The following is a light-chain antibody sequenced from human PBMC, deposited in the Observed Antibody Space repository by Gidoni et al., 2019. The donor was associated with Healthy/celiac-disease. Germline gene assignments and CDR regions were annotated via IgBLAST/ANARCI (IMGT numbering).Light chain of an antibody. CDR1: SSDVGGYNY. Sequence: QSAMTPPAYVYGSPGQSITISCTGTSSDVGGYNYVSWDQQHPGKAPKLMMYDVSNRPSGVSNRFSGSKSGNTASLTISGLQAEDEADYSCSSYTSSSTLGEVVFGGGTKLTVL. J-gene: IGLJ2*01. CDR3: SSYTSSSTLGEVV. V-gene: IGLV2-14*01. CDR2: DVS.